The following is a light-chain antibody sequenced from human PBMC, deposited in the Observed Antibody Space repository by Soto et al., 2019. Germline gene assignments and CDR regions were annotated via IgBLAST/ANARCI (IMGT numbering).Light chain of an antibody. Sequence: IQLTQSPSSLSASVGDRVTITCRASQGISSALAWYQQKPGKAPKLLIYDASTLERGVPSRFSGSGSGTDFTLTISSLQPEDFATYYCQQFNSYPITFGQGTRLEIK. J-gene: IGKJ5*01. V-gene: IGKV1-13*02. CDR3: QQFNSYPIT. CDR2: DAS. CDR1: QGISSA.